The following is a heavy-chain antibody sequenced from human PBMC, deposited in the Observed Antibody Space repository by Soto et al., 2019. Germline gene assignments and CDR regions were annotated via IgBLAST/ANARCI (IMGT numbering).Heavy chain of an antibody. CDR2: IYYSGST. D-gene: IGHD2-2*03. J-gene: IGHJ6*02. CDR3: ARVSGYCSSTSCYHYYYGMDV. V-gene: IGHV4-59*01. CDR1: GGSISSYY. Sequence: SETLSLTCTVSGGSISSYYWSWIRQPPGKGLEWIGYIYYSGSTNYNPSLKSRVTISVDTSKNQFSLKLSSVTAADTAVYYFARVSGYCSSTSCYHYYYGMDVWGQGTTVTVSS.